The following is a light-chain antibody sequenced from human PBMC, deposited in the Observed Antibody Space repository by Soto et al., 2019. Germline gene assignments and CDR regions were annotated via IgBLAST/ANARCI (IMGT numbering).Light chain of an antibody. CDR1: GSDVGGYDY. CDR2: DVT. J-gene: IGLJ3*02. CDR3: CSYAGSFTWV. Sequence: QSALTQPRSVSGSPGQSVTISCTGTGSDVGGYDYVSWYRQHPGKAPKLMIYDVTNRPSEVPDRFSGSKSGNTASLTISGLQTEDEADYYCCSYAGSFTWVFGGGTKLTVL. V-gene: IGLV2-11*01.